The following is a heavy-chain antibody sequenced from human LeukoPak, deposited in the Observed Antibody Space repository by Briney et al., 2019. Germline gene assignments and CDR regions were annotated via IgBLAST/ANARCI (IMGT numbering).Heavy chain of an antibody. J-gene: IGHJ4*02. CDR2: IIPIFGTA. CDR3: ARLSDYYDSSGYYSQFDY. V-gene: IGHV1-69*06. CDR1: VGTFSSYA. D-gene: IGHD3-22*01. Sequence: SVKVSCKASVGTFSSYAISWVRQAPGQGLEWMGMIIPIFGTANYAQKFQGRVTITADKSTSTAYMELSSLRSEDTAVYYCARLSDYYDSSGYYSQFDYWGQGTLVTVSS.